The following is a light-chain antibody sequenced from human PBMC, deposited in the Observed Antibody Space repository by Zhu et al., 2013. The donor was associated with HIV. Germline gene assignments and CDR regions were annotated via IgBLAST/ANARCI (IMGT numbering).Light chain of an antibody. CDR1: QRVTSSY. Sequence: EIVMTQSPATLSVSPGERATLSCRASQRVTSSYLAWYQQKPGQAPRLLIYAASSRATGIPDRFSGSGSGTDFTLSITRLEPEDLAVYYCQQYGSSPLTFGGGTTLELK. V-gene: IGKV3-20*01. CDR3: QQYGSSPLT. CDR2: AAS. J-gene: IGKJ4*01.